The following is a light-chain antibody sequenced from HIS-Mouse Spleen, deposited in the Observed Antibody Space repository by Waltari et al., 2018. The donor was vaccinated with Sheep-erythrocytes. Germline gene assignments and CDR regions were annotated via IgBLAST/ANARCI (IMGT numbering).Light chain of an antibody. CDR1: SRDVGGYNY. J-gene: IGLJ3*02. CDR3: CSYAGSYTFWV. Sequence: QSALTQPRSVSGSPGQSVPLSCTGTSRDVGGYNYVSWYPQHPGKAPKLMIYEVSKRPSGVPDRFSGSKSGNTASLTISGLQAEDEADYYCCSYAGSYTFWVFGGGTKLTVL. V-gene: IGLV2-11*01. CDR2: EVS.